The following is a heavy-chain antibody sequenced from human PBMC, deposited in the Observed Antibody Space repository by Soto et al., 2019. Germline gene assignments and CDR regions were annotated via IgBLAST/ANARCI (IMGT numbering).Heavy chain of an antibody. CDR2: ISAYNGNT. V-gene: IGHV1-18*01. J-gene: IGHJ5*02. CDR1: GYTFTSYG. D-gene: IGHD4-17*01. Sequence: QVQLVQSGAEVKKPGASVKVSCKASGYTFTSYGISWVRQAPGQGLEWMGWISAYNGNTNYAQKLQGRVTMTTDTRTRTAYVEVRCLGSDYAAVYYCARDGGYGEYGKGEDWFDPWGQGTLVTVAA. CDR3: ARDGGYGEYGKGEDWFDP.